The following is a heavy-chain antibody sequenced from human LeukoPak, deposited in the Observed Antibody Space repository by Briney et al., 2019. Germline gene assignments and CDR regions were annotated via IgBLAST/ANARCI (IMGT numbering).Heavy chain of an antibody. CDR3: ARDCSGGYDPSYYYYGMDV. CDR2: ISSSSNYI. Sequence: GGSLRLSCAASGFTFSSYSMNWVRQAPGKGLEWVSSISSSSNYIYYADSVKGRFTISRDSAKNSLYLQMNSLRAEDTAVYYCARDCSGGYDPSYYYYGMDVWGQGTTVTVSS. CDR1: GFTFSSYS. D-gene: IGHD3-10*02. V-gene: IGHV3-21*01. J-gene: IGHJ6*02.